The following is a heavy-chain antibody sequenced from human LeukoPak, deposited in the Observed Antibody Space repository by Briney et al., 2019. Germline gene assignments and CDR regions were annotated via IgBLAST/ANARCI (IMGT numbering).Heavy chain of an antibody. Sequence: GGSLRLSCAASGFTFSSYSMNWVRQAPGKGLEWVSYTSSSSSTIYYADSVKGRFTISRDNAKNSLYLQMNSLRDEDTAVYYCARDRYYYGSGSYYPDYWGQGTLVTVSS. V-gene: IGHV3-48*02. J-gene: IGHJ4*02. CDR2: TSSSSSTI. CDR3: ARDRYYYGSGSYYPDY. D-gene: IGHD3-10*01. CDR1: GFTFSSYS.